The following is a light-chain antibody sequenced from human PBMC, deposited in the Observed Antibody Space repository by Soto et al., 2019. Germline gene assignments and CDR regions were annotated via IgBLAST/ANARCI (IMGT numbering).Light chain of an antibody. J-gene: IGKJ2*01. CDR2: KAS. V-gene: IGKV1-5*03. CDR1: QTISSW. Sequence: DIQMTQSPSTLSGSVGDRVTITCRASQTISSWLAWYQQKPGKAPKLLIYKASTLKSGVPSRFSGSGSGTEFTLTISSLQPDDFATYYCQQYNTDRYTFGQGTKVDIK. CDR3: QQYNTDRYT.